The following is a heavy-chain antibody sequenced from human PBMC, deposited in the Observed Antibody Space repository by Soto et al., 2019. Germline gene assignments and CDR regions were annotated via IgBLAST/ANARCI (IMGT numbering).Heavy chain of an antibody. V-gene: IGHV4-59*01. CDR1: VGSISSYY. CDR3: ARDERWFASPYDLDL. CDR2: IYYSGST. D-gene: IGHD3-10*01. Sequence: PSETLSLTCTVSVGSISSYYWSWIRQPPGKGLEWIGYIYYSGSTNYNPSLKSRVTISVDTSKNQFSLKLSSVTAADTAVYYCARDERWFASPYDLDLWGQGSLGTVS. J-gene: IGHJ5*02.